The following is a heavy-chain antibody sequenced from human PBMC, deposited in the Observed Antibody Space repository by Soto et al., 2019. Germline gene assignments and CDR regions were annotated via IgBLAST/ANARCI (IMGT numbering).Heavy chain of an antibody. CDR3: VTRAGIVTAPDFMAAYDY. J-gene: IGHJ4*02. D-gene: IGHD1-26*01. V-gene: IGHV1-69*01. CDR2: IIPNFHTT. CDR1: GGTFNTYG. Sequence: QVLLVHSGAEVENFGSSLKVSCKASGGTFNTYGLNWERQAPGQGLEWMGGIIPNFHTTNYAQKFRYRVAIHPDESTTAAVMELNGLRSAGTSMCYCVTRAGIVTAPDFMAAYDYWCQGTLVSVSS.